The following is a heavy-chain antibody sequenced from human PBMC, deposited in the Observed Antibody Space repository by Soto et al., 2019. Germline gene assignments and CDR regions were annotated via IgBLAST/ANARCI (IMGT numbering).Heavy chain of an antibody. CDR2: INPSGGST. D-gene: IGHD2-2*01. CDR1: GYTFPSYY. CDR3: ARDPDIVLVPASYYFDY. J-gene: IGHJ4*02. Sequence: GASVKVSCKALGYTFPSYYMHWVRQAPGQGLEWMGIINPSGGSTSYAQKFQGRVTMTRDTSTSTVYMELSSLRSEDTAVYYCARDPDIVLVPASYYFDYWGQGTLVTVS. V-gene: IGHV1-46*01.